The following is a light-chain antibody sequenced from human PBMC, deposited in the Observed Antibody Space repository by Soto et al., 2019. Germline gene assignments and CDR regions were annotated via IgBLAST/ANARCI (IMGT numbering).Light chain of an antibody. CDR2: EVS. CDR1: SSDVGGYNY. J-gene: IGLJ3*02. Sequence: QSALTQPASVSGSPGQSITISGTGTSSDVGGYNYVSWFQQHPGKAPKLKIYEVSNRPSGVSNRFSGSNSGYTASLTISELQAEDEADYYCTSFTSSSTWVFVGGTKVTVL. V-gene: IGLV2-14*03. CDR3: TSFTSSSTWV.